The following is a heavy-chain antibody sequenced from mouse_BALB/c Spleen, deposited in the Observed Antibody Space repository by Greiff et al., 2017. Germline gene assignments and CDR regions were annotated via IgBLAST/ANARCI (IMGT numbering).Heavy chain of an antibody. J-gene: IGHJ4*01. V-gene: IGHV2-2*02. Sequence: VQLQQSGPGLVAPSQSLSITCTVSGFSLTSYGVHWVRQSPGKGLEWLGVIWSGGSTDYNAAFISRLSISKDNSKSQVFFKMNSLQANDTAIYYCARYDYDVGSYYAMDYWGQGTSVTVSS. CDR2: IWSGGST. CDR1: GFSLTSYG. D-gene: IGHD2-4*01. CDR3: ARYDYDVGSYYAMDY.